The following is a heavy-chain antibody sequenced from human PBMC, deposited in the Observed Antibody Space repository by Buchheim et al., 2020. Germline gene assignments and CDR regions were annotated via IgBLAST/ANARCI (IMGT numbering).Heavy chain of an antibody. CDR3: ARVSRGSGTYYNGH. J-gene: IGHJ4*02. D-gene: IGHD3-10*01. CDR1: GFTFRDSY. V-gene: IGHV3-11*04. Sequence: VQLVESGGGLVQPGRSLRLSCAASGFTFRDSYMSWIRQAPGKGLEWVSYISTSSSTIYYGDSVKGRFTISRDNAENSLYLQMNSLRDEDTAVYYCARVSRGSGTYYNGHWGQGTL. CDR2: ISTSSSTI.